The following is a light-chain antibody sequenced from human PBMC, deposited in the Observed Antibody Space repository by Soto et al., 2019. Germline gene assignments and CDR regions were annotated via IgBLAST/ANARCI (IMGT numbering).Light chain of an antibody. CDR2: DVN. J-gene: IGLJ1*01. V-gene: IGLV2-14*01. Sequence: QSVLTQPASVSGSPGQSITISCTGTISDIGGYNFISWYQHHPGKAPKLVIYDVNNRPSGISYRFSGSKSGNTASLTISGLQAEDEAEYFCFSFTTTSTHVFGTGTKLTVL. CDR3: FSFTTTSTHV. CDR1: ISDIGGYNF.